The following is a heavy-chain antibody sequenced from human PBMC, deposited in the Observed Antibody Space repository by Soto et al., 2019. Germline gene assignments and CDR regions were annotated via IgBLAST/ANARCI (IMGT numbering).Heavy chain of an antibody. CDR3: ARDSTNYGDYNDAFDI. J-gene: IGHJ3*02. Sequence: GGSLRLSCAASGFTFSSYAMHWVRQAPGKGLEWVAVISYDGSDKDYADSVKGRFTISRDNSRNTLFLQMNSLRAEDTAVYYCARDSTNYGDYNDAFDIWGQGTMVTVSS. CDR2: ISYDGSDK. CDR1: GFTFSSYA. V-gene: IGHV3-30-3*01. D-gene: IGHD4-17*01.